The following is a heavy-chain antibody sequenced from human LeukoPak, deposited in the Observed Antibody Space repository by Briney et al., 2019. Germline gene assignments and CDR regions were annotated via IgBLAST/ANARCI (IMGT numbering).Heavy chain of an antibody. Sequence: GASVKVSCKASGGTFSSYAISWVRQAPGQGLEWIGGIIPIFGTANYAQKFQGRVTITADESTSTAYMELSSLRSEDTAVYYCAKISDCSSTSCPLGDDYWGQGTLVTVSS. D-gene: IGHD2-2*01. J-gene: IGHJ4*02. CDR3: AKISDCSSTSCPLGDDY. V-gene: IGHV1-69*13. CDR1: GGTFSSYA. CDR2: IIPIFGTA.